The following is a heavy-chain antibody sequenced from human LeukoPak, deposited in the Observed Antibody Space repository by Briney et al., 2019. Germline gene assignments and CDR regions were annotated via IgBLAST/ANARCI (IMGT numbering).Heavy chain of an antibody. J-gene: IGHJ4*02. CDR3: AKVLPRDYFDY. Sequence: GGSLRLSCAASGFTFSSYAMSWVRQAPGKGLEWISTISGSGGSTYYADSVKGRFAISRDNSKNTLYLQMNSLRAEDTAVYYCAKVLPRDYFDYWGQGTLVTVSS. D-gene: IGHD3-3*01. CDR2: ISGSGGST. V-gene: IGHV3-23*01. CDR1: GFTFSSYA.